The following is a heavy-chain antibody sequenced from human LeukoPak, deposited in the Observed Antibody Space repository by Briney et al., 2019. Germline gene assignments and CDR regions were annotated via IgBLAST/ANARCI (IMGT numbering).Heavy chain of an antibody. J-gene: IGHJ5*02. CDR2: IYFSGST. CDR1: GGSISYSNSY. D-gene: IGHD2-15*01. CDR3: ARASCGGGTCYDSRGWFDP. V-gene: IGHV4-39*07. Sequence: SETLSLTCTVSGGSISYSNSYWGWIRQPPGKGLEWIGNIYFSGSTYYKQSLKSRVTISVDTSKNQFSLELRSVTAADTAVYYCARASCGGGTCYDSRGWFDPWGQGTLVTVSS.